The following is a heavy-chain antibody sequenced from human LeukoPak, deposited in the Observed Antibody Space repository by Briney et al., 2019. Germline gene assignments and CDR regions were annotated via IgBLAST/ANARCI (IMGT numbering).Heavy chain of an antibody. CDR3: AANGESADWHWNY. D-gene: IGHD3-9*01. CDR1: GFTFSSYA. V-gene: IGHV3-23*01. J-gene: IGHJ4*02. CDR2: LTASGETT. Sequence: GGSLRLSCAASGFTFSSYALSWVRQAPGKGLEWVSALTASGETTYYADSVKGRFTISRDNSKNTLFLQVNSLRAEDTAVYYCAANGESADWHWNYWGQGTLVTVSS.